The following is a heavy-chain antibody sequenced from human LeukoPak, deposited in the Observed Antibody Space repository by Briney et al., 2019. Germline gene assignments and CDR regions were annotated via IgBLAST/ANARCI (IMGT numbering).Heavy chain of an antibody. CDR1: GFTFSSYW. D-gene: IGHD3-22*01. CDR2: IKEDGSVI. J-gene: IGHJ4*02. Sequence: GGSLRLSCAASGFTFSSYWMHWVRQAPGKGLEWVASIKEDGSVINYMKSVNGRFTISRDNSKSSVYLQMNSLRADDTAVYYCVGSSGWLFRYWGQGTLVTVSS. CDR3: VGSSGWLFRY. V-gene: IGHV3-7*01.